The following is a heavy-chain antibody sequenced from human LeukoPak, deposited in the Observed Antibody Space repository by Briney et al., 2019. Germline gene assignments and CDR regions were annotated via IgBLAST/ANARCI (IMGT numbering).Heavy chain of an antibody. CDR1: GFTFSSYW. CDR2: IKQDGSEK. V-gene: IGHV3-7*01. Sequence: GGSLRLSCAASGFTFSSYWMSWVRQAPGKGLEWVANIKQDGSEKYYVDSVKGRFTISRDNAKNSLYLQMNSLRAEDTAVYYCARERTSTIFGVVISYYFDYWGQGTLVTVSS. J-gene: IGHJ4*02. CDR3: ARERTSTIFGVVISYYFDY. D-gene: IGHD3-3*01.